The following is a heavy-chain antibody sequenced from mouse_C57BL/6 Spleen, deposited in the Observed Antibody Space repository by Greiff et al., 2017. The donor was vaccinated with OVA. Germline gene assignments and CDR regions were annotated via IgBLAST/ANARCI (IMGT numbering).Heavy chain of an antibody. J-gene: IGHJ2*01. CDR3: ASGGYDGYYVDY. Sequence: VQLKESGGGLVKPGGSLKLSCAASGFTFSSYAMSWVRQTPEKRLEWVATISDGGSYTYYPDNVKGRFTISRDNAKNNLYLQMSHLKSEDTAMYYCASGGYDGYYVDYWGQGTTLTVSS. CDR2: ISDGGSYT. V-gene: IGHV5-4*01. D-gene: IGHD2-3*01. CDR1: GFTFSSYA.